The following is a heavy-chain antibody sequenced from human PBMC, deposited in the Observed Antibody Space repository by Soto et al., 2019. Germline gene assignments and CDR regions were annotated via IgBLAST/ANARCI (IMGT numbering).Heavy chain of an antibody. Sequence: SVKVSCKASGYTFTSYDINWVRQATGQGLEWMGWMNPNSGNTGYAQKFQGRVTMTRNTSISTAYMELSSLRSEDTAVYYCARGRDVVVVDAMGYMDVWGKGTTVTVSS. V-gene: IGHV1-8*01. CDR2: MNPNSGNT. CDR3: ARGRDVVVVDAMGYMDV. CDR1: GYTFTSYD. D-gene: IGHD2-15*01. J-gene: IGHJ6*03.